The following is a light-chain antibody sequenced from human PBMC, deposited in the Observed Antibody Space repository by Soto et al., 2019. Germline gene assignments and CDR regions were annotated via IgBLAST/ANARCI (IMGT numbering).Light chain of an antibody. CDR2: GAS. CDR3: QQYGSSPRALT. Sequence: EVVMTQSPATLSVSPGEGVTLSCRASQGIGDTLAWYQHKPGHAPRLLIYGASSRATGIPDRFSGSGSGTDFTLTISRLEPEDFAVYYCQQYGSSPRALTFGGGTKVDIK. V-gene: IGKV3-20*01. J-gene: IGKJ4*01. CDR1: QGIGDT.